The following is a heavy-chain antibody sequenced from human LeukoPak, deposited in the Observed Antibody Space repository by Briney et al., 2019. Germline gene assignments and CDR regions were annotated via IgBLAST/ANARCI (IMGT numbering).Heavy chain of an antibody. CDR2: ISSSSTYI. Sequence: GGSLRLSCAASGFTFSRYSMNWVRQTPGKGLEWVSSISSSSTYIYYADSVKGRFTISRDNAKNSLYLQMNSLRADVTAVYYCAREPTVTILWGQGTLVTVSS. D-gene: IGHD4-4*01. J-gene: IGHJ4*02. CDR1: GFTFSRYS. CDR3: AREPTVTIL. V-gene: IGHV3-21*01.